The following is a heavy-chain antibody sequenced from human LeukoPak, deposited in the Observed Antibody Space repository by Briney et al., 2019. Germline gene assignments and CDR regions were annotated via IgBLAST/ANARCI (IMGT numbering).Heavy chain of an antibody. CDR2: INPSGSTT. D-gene: IGHD1-1*01. Sequence: ASVKVSCKASGYTFTSYFMHSVRQTPGQGLEWLGMINPSGSTTTYAQKFQGRVTMTRDTSTSTVYMELSSLRSEDTAVYYCARETSDSWGQGTLVTVSS. V-gene: IGHV1-46*01. CDR1: GYTFTSYF. J-gene: IGHJ5*01. CDR3: ARETSDS.